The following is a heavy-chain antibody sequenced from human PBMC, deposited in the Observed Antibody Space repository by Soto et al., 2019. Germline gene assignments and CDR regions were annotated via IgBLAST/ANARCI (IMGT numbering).Heavy chain of an antibody. J-gene: IGHJ6*02. Sequence: SVKVSCKASGGTFSSYAISWVRQAPGQGLEWMGGIIPIFGTANYAQKFQGRVTITADKSTSTAYMELSSLRSEDTAVYYCARGAYSSFPSDYYYGMDVWGQVPTVTFSS. CDR3: ARGAYSSFPSDYYYGMDV. CDR2: IIPIFGTA. D-gene: IGHD6-6*01. CDR1: GGTFSSYA. V-gene: IGHV1-69*06.